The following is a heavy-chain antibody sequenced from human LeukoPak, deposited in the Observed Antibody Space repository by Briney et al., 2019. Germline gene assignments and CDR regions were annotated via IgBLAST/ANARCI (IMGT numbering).Heavy chain of an antibody. CDR2: ISSSSSYI. CDR3: ARGDDYGDLVIDY. CDR1: GFTFSSYS. D-gene: IGHD4-17*01. Sequence: AGSLRLSCAASGFTFSSYSMNWVRQAPGKGLEWVSSISSSSSYIYYEDSVKGRITISRDNAKNSLYLQMNSLRAEDTAVYYCARGDDYGDLVIDYWGQGTLVTVSS. J-gene: IGHJ4*02. V-gene: IGHV3-21*01.